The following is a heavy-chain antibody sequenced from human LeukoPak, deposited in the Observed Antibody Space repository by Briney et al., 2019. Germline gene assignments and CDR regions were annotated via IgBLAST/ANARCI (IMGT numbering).Heavy chain of an antibody. J-gene: IGHJ1*01. D-gene: IGHD1-26*01. Sequence: ASVKVSCKASGGTFSSYAISWVRQAPGQGLEWMGGIIPIFGTANYAQKFQGRVTITADESTSTAYMELSSLRSEDTAVYYCARGVGATTNAEYFQHWGQGTLVTVSS. CDR2: IIPIFGTA. CDR1: GGTFSSYA. V-gene: IGHV1-69*13. CDR3: ARGVGATTNAEYFQH.